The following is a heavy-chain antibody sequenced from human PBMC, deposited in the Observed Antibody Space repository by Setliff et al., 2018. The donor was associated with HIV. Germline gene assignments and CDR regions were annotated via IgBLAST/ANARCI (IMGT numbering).Heavy chain of an antibody. CDR1: RGSISRGTYY. CDR3: ATTVDIVTTVDF. Sequence: SETLSLTCTVSRGSISRGTYYWTWIRQPPGKGLEWIGSIFSDGATYYNPSLSSRVTISLDTSRNQFYLELRSVSSADTAVYFCATTVDIVTTVDFWGPGILVTVSS. J-gene: IGHJ4*02. V-gene: IGHV4-39*01. D-gene: IGHD5-12*01. CDR2: IFSDGAT.